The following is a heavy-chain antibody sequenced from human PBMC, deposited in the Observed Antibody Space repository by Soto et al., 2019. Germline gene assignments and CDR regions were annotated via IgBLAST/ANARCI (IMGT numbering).Heavy chain of an antibody. Sequence: GGSLRLSCEVSGFTFSSNSMNWVRQAPGKGLEWVSYISSSSVIIYYADSVKGRFTISRDNAKNSLYLQMNSPRDEDTAVYYCAIDYDGDSYYWGQGTLVTVSS. D-gene: IGHD4-17*01. V-gene: IGHV3-48*02. CDR1: GFTFSSNS. CDR3: AIDYDGDSYY. CDR2: ISSSSVII. J-gene: IGHJ4*02.